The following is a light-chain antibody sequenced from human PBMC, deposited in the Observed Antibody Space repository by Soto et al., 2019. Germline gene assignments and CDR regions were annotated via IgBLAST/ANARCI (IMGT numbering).Light chain of an antibody. J-gene: IGKJ5*01. V-gene: IGKV3-11*01. CDR1: QSVTSNY. CDR3: QQRSNWPPTIT. CDR2: DAS. Sequence: EIVLTQSPATLSVSPGERATLSCRAGQSVTSNYLAWYQQKPGQAPRLLIYDASDRATGIPARFSGSGSGTDFTLTISSLEPEDFAVYYCQQRSNWPPTITLGQGTRLEIK.